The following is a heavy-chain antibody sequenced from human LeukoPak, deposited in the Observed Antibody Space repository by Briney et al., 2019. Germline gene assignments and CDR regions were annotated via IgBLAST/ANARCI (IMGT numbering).Heavy chain of an antibody. J-gene: IGHJ5*02. Sequence: GGSLRLSCAASKFTFSSFSMSWVRQAPGKGLEWVSAISGSGGSTYYADSVKGRFTISRDNSKNTLYLQMNSLRAEDTAIYYCAKHPYEGYCSGGSCWNNWFDPWGQGTLVTVSS. CDR1: KFTFSSFS. V-gene: IGHV3-23*01. D-gene: IGHD2-15*01. CDR2: ISGSGGST. CDR3: AKHPYEGYCSGGSCWNNWFDP.